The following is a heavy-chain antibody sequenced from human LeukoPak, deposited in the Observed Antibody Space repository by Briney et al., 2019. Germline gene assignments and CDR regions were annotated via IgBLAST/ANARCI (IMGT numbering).Heavy chain of an antibody. CDR3: AKIRPCSSASCYGCPSPFEY. CDR1: GFTVSCFA. D-gene: IGHD2-2*01. CDR2: ITGGGTTT. J-gene: IGHJ4*02. V-gene: IGHV3-23*01. Sequence: GGTLSRSSAASGFTVSCFAMSWVRQAPGKGLEWVLAITGGGTTTYYGDSVTGRFTISRDNSKNTLYLHMNSLRAEDTAVYYCAKIRPCSSASCYGCPSPFEYWGQGTLVTVSS.